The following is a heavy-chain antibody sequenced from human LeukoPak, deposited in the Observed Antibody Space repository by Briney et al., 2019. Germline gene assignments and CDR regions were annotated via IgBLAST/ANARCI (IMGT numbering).Heavy chain of an antibody. V-gene: IGHV4-38-2*01. CDR3: ARHDTFGGIIVPYFDC. CDR2: MYQSGTT. J-gene: IGHJ4*02. D-gene: IGHD3-16*02. CDR1: GYSNIRGHY. Sequence: SETLSLTCDVSGYSNIRGHYWGRVRQPPGKGLEFIWSMYQSGTTYYNPSFKSRVTISIETSKNQFSLTLRSVTAADTAVYYCARHDTFGGIIVPYFDCWGQGILVTVSS.